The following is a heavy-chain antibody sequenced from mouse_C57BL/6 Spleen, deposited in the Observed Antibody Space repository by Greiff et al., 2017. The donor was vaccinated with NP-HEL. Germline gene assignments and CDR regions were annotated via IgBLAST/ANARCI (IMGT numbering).Heavy chain of an antibody. D-gene: IGHD2-10*01. CDR3: ARGEGTYYPFAY. CDR1: GYSITSGYD. CDR2: ISYSGST. Sequence: EVQGVESGPGMVKPSQSLSLPCTVTGYSITSGYDWHWIRHFPGNKLEWMGYISYSGSTNYNPSLKSRISITHDTSKNHFFLKLNSVTTEDTATYYCARGEGTYYPFAYWGQGTLVTVSA. V-gene: IGHV3-1*01. J-gene: IGHJ3*01.